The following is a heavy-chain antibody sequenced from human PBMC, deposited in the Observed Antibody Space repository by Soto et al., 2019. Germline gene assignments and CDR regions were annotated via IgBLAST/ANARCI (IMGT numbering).Heavy chain of an antibody. Sequence: SETLSLTCTVSGGSISSYYWSWIRQPPGKGLEWIGYIYYSGSTNYNPSLKSRVTISVDTSKNQFSLKLSSVTAADTAVYYCARVGSYDFWSGYYYAFDIWGQGTMVTVS. CDR1: GGSISSYY. J-gene: IGHJ3*02. CDR2: IYYSGST. D-gene: IGHD3-3*01. V-gene: IGHV4-59*01. CDR3: ARVGSYDFWSGYYYAFDI.